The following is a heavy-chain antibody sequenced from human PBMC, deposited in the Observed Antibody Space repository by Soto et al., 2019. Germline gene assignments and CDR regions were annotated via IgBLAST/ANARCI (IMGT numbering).Heavy chain of an antibody. CDR2: ISSRGSA. Sequence: QVQLQESGPGLVTPSETLSLTCTVSGGTVSSGGYYWSWIRQPPGKGLEWIGYISSRGSANYNPSLKSRITISVATSKTQSSLKLPSVPAADPALYYCAMPGNYRYFDAWGQGTWSPSPQ. V-gene: IGHV4-61*08. CDR1: GGTVSSGGYY. CDR3: AMPGNYRYFDA. J-gene: IGHJ4*02. D-gene: IGHD1-7*01.